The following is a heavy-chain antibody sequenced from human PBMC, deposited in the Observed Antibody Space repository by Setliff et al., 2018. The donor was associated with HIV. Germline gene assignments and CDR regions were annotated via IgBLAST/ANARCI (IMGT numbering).Heavy chain of an antibody. Sequence: SVKVSCKASGGTFSTYSMNWVRQAHGQGLEWMGGNIPFFRKTNYAQKFQGRVTVTADISTSTAYMELRSLRSDDTAVYYCAGSGWALGISIRYYYYYLAVWGKGTTVTVSS. D-gene: IGHD3-3*02. V-gene: IGHV1-69*06. CDR3: AGSGWALGISIRYYYYYLAV. CDR2: NIPFFRKT. CDR1: GGTFSTYS. J-gene: IGHJ6*03.